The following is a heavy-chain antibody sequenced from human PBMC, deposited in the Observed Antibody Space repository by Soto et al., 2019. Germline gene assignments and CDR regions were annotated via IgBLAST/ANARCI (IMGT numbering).Heavy chain of an antibody. J-gene: IGHJ6*03. CDR3: ARGPRGVLRYFDWLLPGVPYYYYMDV. D-gene: IGHD3-9*01. V-gene: IGHV1-2*04. CDR2: INPNSGGT. Sequence: QVQLVQSGAEVKKPGASVKVSCKASGYTFTGYYMHWVRQAPGQGLEWMGWINPNSGGTNYAQKFQGWVTITRDTSISTAYMELSRLRSDDTAVYYCARGPRGVLRYFDWLLPGVPYYYYMDVWGKGTTVTVSS. CDR1: GYTFTGYY.